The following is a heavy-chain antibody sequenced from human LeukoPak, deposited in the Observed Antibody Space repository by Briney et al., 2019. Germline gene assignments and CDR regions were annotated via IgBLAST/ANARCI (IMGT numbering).Heavy chain of an antibody. D-gene: IGHD3-22*01. CDR1: GFTFSNYW. J-gene: IGHJ5*02. CDR2: INSDGINT. V-gene: IGHV3-74*01. CDR3: ARDLGQYYDTSDNWFDP. Sequence: GGSLRLSCAASGFTFSNYWMYWVRQAPGKGLVWVSRINSDGINTSYADSVKGRFTISRDNAKNTLNLQMNSLRAEDTAVYYCARDLGQYYDTSDNWFDPWGQGTLVTVSS.